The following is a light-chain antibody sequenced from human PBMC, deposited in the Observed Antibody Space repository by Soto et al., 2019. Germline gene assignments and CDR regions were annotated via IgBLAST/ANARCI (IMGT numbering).Light chain of an antibody. CDR3: AAWGYSLNTWV. Sequence: QSVLTQPPSASGTPGQRVTISCSGSSSNIGSNAVSWYQHLPGTAPKVLIYSDDQRPSRVPARFSGSKSGTSASPVISGRQAEDEADYYCAAWGYSLNTWVFGGGTQLTVL. CDR1: SSNIGSNA. V-gene: IGLV1-44*01. CDR2: SDD. J-gene: IGLJ3*02.